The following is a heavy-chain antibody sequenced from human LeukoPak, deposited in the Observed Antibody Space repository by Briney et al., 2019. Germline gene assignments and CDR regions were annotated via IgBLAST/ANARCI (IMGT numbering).Heavy chain of an antibody. D-gene: IGHD3-10*01. CDR3: AKESRCFGVSNPFLY. V-gene: IGHV3-30*02. J-gene: IGHJ4*02. CDR2: IRYDGSNK. Sequence: GSLRLFCAASRFTFTSYGMHWVRQAPAQGLVWVVFIRYDGSNKYYADREKGRFTISRDNPENTLYVQMNCLRPEDTAVFFCAKESRCFGVSNPFLYWGEGALVTVSP. CDR1: RFTFTSYG.